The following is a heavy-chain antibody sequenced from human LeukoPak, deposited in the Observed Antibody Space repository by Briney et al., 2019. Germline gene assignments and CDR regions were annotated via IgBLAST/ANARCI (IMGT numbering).Heavy chain of an antibody. Sequence: ASETLSLTCTVSGGSISSSSYYWGWIRQPPGKGLEWIGSIYYSGSTYYNPSLKSRVTISVDTSKNQFSLKLSSVTAADTAVYYCARRGHYYDSSGYEVDAFDIWGQGTMVTVSS. CDR2: IYYSGST. V-gene: IGHV4-39*07. D-gene: IGHD3-22*01. CDR3: ARRGHYYDSSGYEVDAFDI. CDR1: GGSISSSSYY. J-gene: IGHJ3*02.